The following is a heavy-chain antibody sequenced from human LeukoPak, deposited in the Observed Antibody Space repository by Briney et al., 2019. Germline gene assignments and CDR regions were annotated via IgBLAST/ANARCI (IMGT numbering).Heavy chain of an antibody. Sequence: PSETLSLTCGVSGYSISSSYQWAWIRQSPGKGLEWIGSIYHSGSAHYNPSLKSRVTISVGTSKNQFSLNMYSVTAADTAVYYCARDPRWLTPDCTSTSCYENYFDPWGQGTLVTVSS. CDR3: ARDPRWLTPDCTSTSCYENYFDP. CDR1: GYSISSSYQ. V-gene: IGHV4-38-2*02. CDR2: IYHSGSA. D-gene: IGHD2-2*01. J-gene: IGHJ5*02.